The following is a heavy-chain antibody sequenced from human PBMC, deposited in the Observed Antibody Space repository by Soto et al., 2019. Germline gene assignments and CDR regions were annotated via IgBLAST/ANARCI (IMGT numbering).Heavy chain of an antibody. CDR3: ARGWTNSRYFDWLLD. CDR1: GYTFTSYY. V-gene: IGHV1-46*01. D-gene: IGHD3-9*01. Sequence: ASVKVSCKASGYTFTSYYMHWVRQAPGQGLEWMGIINPSGGSTSYAQKLQGRVTMTRDTSTSTVYMELSSLRSEGTAVYYCARGWTNSRYFDWLLDWGQGTLVTVSS. CDR2: INPSGGST. J-gene: IGHJ4*02.